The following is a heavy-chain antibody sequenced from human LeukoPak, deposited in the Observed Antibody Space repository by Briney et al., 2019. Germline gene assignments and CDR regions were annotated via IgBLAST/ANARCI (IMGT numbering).Heavy chain of an antibody. CDR3: ARVSLAAANDAFDI. CDR1: GYTFTGYY. D-gene: IGHD6-19*01. Sequence: GASVKVSCKASGYTFTGYYMHWVRQAPGQGLEWMGWINPNSGGTNYAQKFQGRVTMTRDTSISTAYMELSRLRSDDTAVYYCARVSLAAANDAFDIWGQGTMVTVSS. V-gene: IGHV1-2*02. CDR2: INPNSGGT. J-gene: IGHJ3*02.